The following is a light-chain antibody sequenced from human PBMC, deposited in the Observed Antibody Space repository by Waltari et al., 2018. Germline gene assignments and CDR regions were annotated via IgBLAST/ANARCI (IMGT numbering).Light chain of an antibody. V-gene: IGKV4-1*01. Sequence: DIVMTQSPDSLAVSLGERATINCKSSQSVLYSSNNKNYLAWYQQKPGQPPKLLLYWASPRESGVPDRLSGSGSGTDFTLTISSLQAEDVAVYYCHQYYNIPFTLGPGTKVDIK. CDR3: HQYYNIPFT. J-gene: IGKJ3*01. CDR1: QSVLYSSNNKNY. CDR2: WAS.